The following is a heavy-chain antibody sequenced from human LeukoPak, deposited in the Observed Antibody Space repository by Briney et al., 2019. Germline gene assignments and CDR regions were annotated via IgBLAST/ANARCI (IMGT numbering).Heavy chain of an antibody. CDR3: ARVVYGDSSKDFDY. CDR1: GGSISSSNW. J-gene: IGHJ4*02. Sequence: KPSGTLSLTCAVSGGSISSSNWWSWIRQPPGRGLEWIGEVNHGGTTNYNPSLKSRVIISADTSKNQFSLKLNSVTAADTAVYYCARVVYGDSSKDFDYWAREPWSPSPQ. D-gene: IGHD4-17*01. CDR2: VNHGGTT. V-gene: IGHV4-4*02.